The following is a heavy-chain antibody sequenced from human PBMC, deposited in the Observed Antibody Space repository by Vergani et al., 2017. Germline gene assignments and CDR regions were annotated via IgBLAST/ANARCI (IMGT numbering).Heavy chain of an antibody. CDR3: ARDTVTGSRYFDY. CDR1: GFSFSTYG. Sequence: QVQLVESGGGVVQPGRSRRLSCAASGFSFSTYGMHWVRQAPGKGLEWVTFIRYDGSNTYYADSVKGRFTISRDNSKNTLFLQMNSLRPEDTAVYYCARDTVTGSRYFDYWGQGTLVTVSS. CDR2: IRYDGSNT. D-gene: IGHD6-19*01. V-gene: IGHV3-30*02. J-gene: IGHJ4*02.